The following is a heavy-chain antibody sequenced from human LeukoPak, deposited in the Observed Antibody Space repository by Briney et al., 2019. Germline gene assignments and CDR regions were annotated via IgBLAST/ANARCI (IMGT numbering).Heavy chain of an antibody. CDR3: ARVEAGGYDYGAFDY. CDR2: ISGGGGST. J-gene: IGHJ4*02. V-gene: IGHV3-23*01. Sequence: GGSLRLSCAASGFTFSSYAMNWVRQAPGKGLEWVSTISGGGGSTYYADSVKGRFTISRDNSKNTLYVQMNSLRAEDTAVYYCARVEAGGYDYGAFDYWGQGTLVTVSS. CDR1: GFTFSSYA. D-gene: IGHD5-12*01.